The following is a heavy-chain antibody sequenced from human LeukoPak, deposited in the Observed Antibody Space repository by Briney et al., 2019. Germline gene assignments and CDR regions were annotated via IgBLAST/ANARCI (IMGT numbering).Heavy chain of an antibody. Sequence: PGGSLRLSCAASGFTFSSYAMIWVRQAPGKGLDWVSSISDNGDDTYYADSVKGRFTISRDKSTNTLYLQMNSLRADDTAVYYCAKGYYGNYVAVDYWGQETLVTVSS. D-gene: IGHD4-11*01. J-gene: IGHJ4*02. CDR2: ISDNGDDT. CDR3: AKGYYGNYVAVDY. CDR1: GFTFSSYA. V-gene: IGHV3-23*01.